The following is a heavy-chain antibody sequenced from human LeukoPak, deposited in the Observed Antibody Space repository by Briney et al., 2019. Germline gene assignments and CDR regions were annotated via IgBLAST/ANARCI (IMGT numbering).Heavy chain of an antibody. J-gene: IGHJ4*02. V-gene: IGHV4-34*01. CDR2: INHSGST. Sequence: PSETLSLTCAVYGGSFSGYYWSWIRQPPGKGLEWIGEINHSGSTNYNPSLKSRVTISVDTSKNQFSLKLSSVTAADTAVYYCARVRYYYGSGSYQYYFDYWAREPWSPSPQ. CDR3: ARVRYYYGSGSYQYYFDY. D-gene: IGHD3-10*01. CDR1: GGSFSGYY.